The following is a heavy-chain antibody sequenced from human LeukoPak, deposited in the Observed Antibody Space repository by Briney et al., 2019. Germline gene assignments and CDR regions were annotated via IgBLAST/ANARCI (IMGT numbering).Heavy chain of an antibody. D-gene: IGHD2-2*01. CDR2: ISISSTYI. J-gene: IGHJ6*03. CDR1: GFTFSNYT. CDR3: ARVPGPYLAQYFYYMDV. V-gene: IGHV3-21*01. Sequence: PGGSLRLSCAASGFTFSNYTMNWVRQAPGKGLEWVSSISISSTYIYYADSLKGRFTISRDNAKNSLYLQMNSLRAEDTAVYYCARVPGPYLAQYFYYMDVWGEGTPVTVSS.